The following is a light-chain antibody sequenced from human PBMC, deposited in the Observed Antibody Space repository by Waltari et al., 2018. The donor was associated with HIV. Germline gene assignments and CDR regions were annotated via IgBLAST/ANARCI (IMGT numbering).Light chain of an antibody. CDR1: SSNIGSNS. CDR3: AAWDDRLRGYV. CDR2: TDN. Sequence: QSVLTQPPSASGTPGQRVTISCSGSSSNIGSNSVCWFQQLPGTAPKVLIYTDNQLPSGVPDRCSGSKSGTSASLAISGLRSEDEADYFCAAWDDRLRGYVFGTGTKVTVL. V-gene: IGLV1-47*01. J-gene: IGLJ1*01.